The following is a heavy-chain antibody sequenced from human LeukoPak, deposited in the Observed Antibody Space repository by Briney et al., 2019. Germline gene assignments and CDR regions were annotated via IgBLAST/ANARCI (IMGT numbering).Heavy chain of an antibody. CDR1: GFTFSSYS. CDR3: ARDTYCGGDCYPLGAFDI. V-gene: IGHV3-21*01. Sequence: GGSLRLSCAASGFTFSSYSMNWVRQAPGKGLEWVSSISSSSSYIYYADSVKGRFTISRDNAKNSLYLQMNSLRAEDTAVYYCARDTYCGGDCYPLGAFDIWGQGTMVTVSS. CDR2: ISSSSSYI. D-gene: IGHD2-21*02. J-gene: IGHJ3*02.